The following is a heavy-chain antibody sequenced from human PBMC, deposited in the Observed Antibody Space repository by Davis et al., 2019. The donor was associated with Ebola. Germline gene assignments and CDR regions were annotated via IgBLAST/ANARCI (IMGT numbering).Heavy chain of an antibody. Sequence: SGPTLVKPTQTLTLTCTFSGFSLSTSGMCVSWIRQPPGKALEWLALIDWDDDKYYSTSLKTRLTISKDTSKNQVVLTMTNMDPVDTATYYCARIPSRFLEWLYFDYWGQGTLVTVSS. CDR1: GFSLSTSGMC. V-gene: IGHV2-70*01. CDR3: ARIPSRFLEWLYFDY. D-gene: IGHD3-3*01. CDR2: IDWDDDK. J-gene: IGHJ4*02.